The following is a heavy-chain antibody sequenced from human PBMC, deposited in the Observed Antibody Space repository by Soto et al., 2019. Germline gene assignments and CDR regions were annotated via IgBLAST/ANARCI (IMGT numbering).Heavy chain of an antibody. D-gene: IGHD4-4*01. CDR1: GFTFTSCA. J-gene: IGHJ5*02. CDR2: ITGSGGRT. Sequence: EVQLLESGGGLVQPGGSLRLSCAASGFTFTSCAMSWVRQAPGRGLEWVSRITGSGGRTYYADSVKGRFTISRDKSKNTLYLQMNSLRVEDTAVYYCAKAPPSCNYGLNLFDPWGQGPLVTVSS. CDR3: AKAPPSCNYGLNLFDP. V-gene: IGHV3-23*01.